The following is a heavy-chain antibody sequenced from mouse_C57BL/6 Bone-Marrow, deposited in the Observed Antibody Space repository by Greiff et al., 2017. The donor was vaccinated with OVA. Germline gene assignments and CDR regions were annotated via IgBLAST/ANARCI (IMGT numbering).Heavy chain of an antibody. CDR1: GFTFSSYA. CDR3: ARGDTTGPNY. V-gene: IGHV5-4*01. J-gene: IGHJ2*01. D-gene: IGHD1-1*01. Sequence: VQLKESGGGLVKPGGSLKLSCAASGFTFSSYAMSWVRQTPEKRLEWVATISDGGSYTYYPDNVKGRFTISRDNAKNNLYLQMSHLKSEDTAMYYCARGDTTGPNYWGQGATLTVSS. CDR2: ISDGGSYT.